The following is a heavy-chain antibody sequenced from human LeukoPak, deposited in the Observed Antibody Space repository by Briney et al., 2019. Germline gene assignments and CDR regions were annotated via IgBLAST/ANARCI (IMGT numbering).Heavy chain of an antibody. D-gene: IGHD3-22*01. CDR1: GFTFSSYG. J-gene: IGHJ4*02. CDR3: AKDNDSSGYYPY. Sequence: GSLRLSCAASGFTFSSYGMHWVRQAPGKGLEWVAFIRYDGSNKYYADSMKGRFTISRDNSKNTLYLQMNSLRPEDTAVYYCAKDNDSSGYYPYWGQGTLVTVSS. CDR2: IRYDGSNK. V-gene: IGHV3-30*02.